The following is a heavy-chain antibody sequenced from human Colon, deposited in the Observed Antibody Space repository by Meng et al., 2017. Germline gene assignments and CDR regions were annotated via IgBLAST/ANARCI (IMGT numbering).Heavy chain of an antibody. J-gene: IGHJ4*02. CDR1: GGSLSNSNW. V-gene: IGHV4-4*02. Sequence: QVQLRESGPGPVKRSGPLSLTCAGSGGSLSNSNWWRWVPQPTGKGLEWIGEIYHSGNTNYNPSLKSRVTISVDKSKNQFSLKVSSVTAADTAVYYCASRGFSYGYVSFWGQGTLVTVSS. CDR3: ASRGFSYGYVSF. D-gene: IGHD5-18*01. CDR2: IYHSGNT.